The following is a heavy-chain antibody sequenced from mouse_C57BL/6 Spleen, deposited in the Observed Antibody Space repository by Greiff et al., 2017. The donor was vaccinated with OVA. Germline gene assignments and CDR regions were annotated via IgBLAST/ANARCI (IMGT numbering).Heavy chain of an antibody. CDR1: GYAFSSSW. CDR3: AEGLQDYYAMDY. CDR2: IYPGDGDT. Sequence: QVQLQQSGPELVKPGASVKISCKASGYAFSSSWMNWVKQRLGKGLEWIGRIYPGDGDTNYNGKFKGKATLTADKSSSTAYMQLSSLTSEDSAVYFCAEGLQDYYAMDYWGQGTSVTVSS. J-gene: IGHJ4*01. D-gene: IGHD2-2*01. V-gene: IGHV1-82*01.